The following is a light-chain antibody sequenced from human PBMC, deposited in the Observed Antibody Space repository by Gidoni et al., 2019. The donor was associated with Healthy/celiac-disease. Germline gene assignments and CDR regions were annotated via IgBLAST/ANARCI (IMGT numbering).Light chain of an antibody. CDR2: DVS. V-gene: IGLV2-11*01. CDR1: SSDVGGYNY. J-gene: IGLJ3*02. Sequence: QSALPTPRSVSGSPGPAVTISCTGTSSDVGGYNYVSWYQQHPGKAPKLMIYDVSKRPSGVPDRFSGSKSGNTASLTISGLQAEDEADYYCCSYAGSYSWVFGGGTKLTVL. CDR3: CSYAGSYSWV.